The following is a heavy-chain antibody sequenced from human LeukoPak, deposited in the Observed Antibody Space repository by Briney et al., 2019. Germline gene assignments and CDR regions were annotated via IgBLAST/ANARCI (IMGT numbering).Heavy chain of an antibody. CDR1: GFTFDDYA. V-gene: IGHV3-9*01. CDR3: AKDGIDP. J-gene: IGHJ5*02. CDR2: ISWNSGSI. Sequence: PGGSLRLSCAASGFTFDDYAMHWVRQAPGKGLEWVSGISWNSGSIGYADSVKGRFTISRDNAKNSLYLQMNSLRAEDTALYYCAKDGIDPWGQGTLVTVSS.